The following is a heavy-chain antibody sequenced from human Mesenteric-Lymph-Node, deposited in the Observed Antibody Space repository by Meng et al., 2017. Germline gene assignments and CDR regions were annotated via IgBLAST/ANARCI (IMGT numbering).Heavy chain of an antibody. J-gene: IGHJ3*02. Sequence: GESLKISCTASGFTFGDYAMSWFRQAPGKGLEWVGFIRSKAYGGTTEYAASVKGRFTISRDDSKSIAYLQMNSLKTEDTAVYYCTPEIAYYYDSSGYYYGHDAFDIWGQGTMVTVSS. CDR1: GFTFGDYA. D-gene: IGHD3-22*01. V-gene: IGHV3-49*03. CDR3: TPEIAYYYDSSGYYYGHDAFDI. CDR2: IRSKAYGGTT.